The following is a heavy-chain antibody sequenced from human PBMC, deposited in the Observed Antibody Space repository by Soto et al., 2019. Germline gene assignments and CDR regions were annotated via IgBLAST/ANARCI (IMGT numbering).Heavy chain of an antibody. CDR2: VYYRGST. CDR3: ARGYNSGYGSFDY. CDR1: GGSISSYY. Sequence: ASETLSLTCNVSGGSISSYYWSWIRQPPGKGLEWIGYVYYRGSTNYNPSLKSRVTILVDTSKNQFSLKLSSVTAADTAVYYCARGYNSGYGSFDYWGQGTLVTVSS. J-gene: IGHJ4*02. V-gene: IGHV4-59*01. D-gene: IGHD5-18*01.